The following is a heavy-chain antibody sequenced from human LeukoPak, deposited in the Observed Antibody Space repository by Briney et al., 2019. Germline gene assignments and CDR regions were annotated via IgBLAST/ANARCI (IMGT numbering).Heavy chain of an antibody. V-gene: IGHV3-15*01. J-gene: IGHJ5*02. CDR2: IKSKTDGGTT. CDR3: TTERSSGWYVRWFDP. Sequence: PGGSLRLSCAASGFTFSNAWMSWVRQAPGKGLEWVGRIKSKTDGGTTDYAAPVKGRFTISRDDSKNTLYLQMNSLKTEDTAVYYCTTERSSGWYVRWFDPWGQGTLVTVSS. D-gene: IGHD6-19*01. CDR1: GFTFSNAW.